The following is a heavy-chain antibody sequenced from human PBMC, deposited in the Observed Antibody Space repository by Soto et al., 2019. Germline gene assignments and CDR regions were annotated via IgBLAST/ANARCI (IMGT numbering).Heavy chain of an antibody. CDR2: VSHDGRNT. D-gene: IGHD6-19*01. Sequence: VQLVESGGGVVQPGRSLRLSCAASGFTLSDYAMHWVRQAPGKGLEWVAVVSHDGRNTHYADSVKGRFTISRDSSKNTVSLEITSLRAEDTAVYYGAKGGRQWLVTSDFNYWGQGALVTVSS. CDR1: GFTLSDYA. J-gene: IGHJ4*02. V-gene: IGHV3-30*18. CDR3: AKGGRQWLVTSDFNY.